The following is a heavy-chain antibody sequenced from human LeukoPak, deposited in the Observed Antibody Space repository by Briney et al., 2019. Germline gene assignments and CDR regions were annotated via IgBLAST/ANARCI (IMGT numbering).Heavy chain of an antibody. D-gene: IGHD5-18*01. CDR1: GLTVSSNY. V-gene: IGHV3-53*01. Sequence: TGGSLRLFCAASGLTVSSNYMSWVRQAPGKGLEWVSVIYSGGSTYYADSVKGRFTISRDNSKNTLYLQMNSLRAEDTAVYYCARVKTAMVDDAFDIWGQGTMVTVSS. J-gene: IGHJ3*02. CDR3: ARVKTAMVDDAFDI. CDR2: IYSGGST.